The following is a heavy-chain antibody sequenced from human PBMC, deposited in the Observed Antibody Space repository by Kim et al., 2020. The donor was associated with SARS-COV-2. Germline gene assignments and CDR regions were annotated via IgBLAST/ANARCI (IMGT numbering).Heavy chain of an antibody. D-gene: IGHD2-2*01. CDR3: ARHSRIVIVPAAILA. CDR1: GGTISSSSYY. J-gene: IGHJ4*02. Sequence: SETLSLTCTVSGGTISSSSYYWGWIRQPTGKGLEWIGSIYYSGSTYYNPSLKSRVTISVNTSKNQFSLKMSSVTAADTAVYYYARHSRIVIVPAAILAWGQGTLVTIST. V-gene: IGHV4-39*01. CDR2: IYYSGST.